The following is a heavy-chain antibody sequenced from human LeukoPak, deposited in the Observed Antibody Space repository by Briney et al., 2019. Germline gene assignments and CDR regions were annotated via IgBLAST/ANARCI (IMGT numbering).Heavy chain of an antibody. CDR1: GFSFSNYA. D-gene: IGHD2/OR15-2a*01. CDR3: ARLSHGLDY. V-gene: IGHV3-21*01. CDR2: ISSSSSYI. J-gene: IGHJ4*02. Sequence: GGSLRLSCVASGFSFSNYAINWVRQAPGKGLEWVSSISSSSSYIYYADSVKGRFTISRDNAKNSLYLQMNSLRAEDTAVYYCARLSHGLDYWGQGTLVTVSS.